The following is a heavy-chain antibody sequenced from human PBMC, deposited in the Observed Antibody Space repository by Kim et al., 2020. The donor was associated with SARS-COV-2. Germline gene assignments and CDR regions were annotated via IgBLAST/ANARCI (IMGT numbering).Heavy chain of an antibody. V-gene: IGHV3-48*03. Sequence: CADSVKGRFAISRDNAKNSLFVEMNRRRAEDTAVYYCARDQSFGSYGMDVGGQGTTVTVSS. CDR3: ARDQSFGSYGMDV. D-gene: IGHD3-10*01. J-gene: IGHJ6*02.